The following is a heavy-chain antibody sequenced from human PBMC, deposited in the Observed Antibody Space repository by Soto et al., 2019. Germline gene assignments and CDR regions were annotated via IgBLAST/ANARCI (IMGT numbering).Heavy chain of an antibody. D-gene: IGHD6-6*01. Sequence: EVQLVESGGGLVQPGGSLRLSCAASGFTFSSYEMNWVRQAPGKGLEWVSYISSSGSTIYYADSVKGRFTISRDNAKNSLYLQMNSLRAEDTAVYYCARAIAARDSFDPWGQGTLVTVSS. CDR1: GFTFSSYE. J-gene: IGHJ5*02. CDR3: ARAIAARDSFDP. V-gene: IGHV3-48*03. CDR2: ISSSGSTI.